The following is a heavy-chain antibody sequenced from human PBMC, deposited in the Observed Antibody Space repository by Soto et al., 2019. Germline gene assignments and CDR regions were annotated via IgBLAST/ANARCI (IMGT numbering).Heavy chain of an antibody. CDR1: GFSLTTDGVG. CDR3: AHSRNLITEDAQVGDFDY. Sequence: QITLKESGPTLVKPTQTLTLTCNFSGFSLTTDGVGVGWVRQPPGGALEWLSLIYWDDDERYSPSLKTRLNITKDPSKNQVDLIMTNMDPVDTATYYCAHSRNLITEDAQVGDFDYWGQGILVTVSS. V-gene: IGHV2-5*02. CDR2: IYWDDDE. J-gene: IGHJ4*02. D-gene: IGHD3-10*01.